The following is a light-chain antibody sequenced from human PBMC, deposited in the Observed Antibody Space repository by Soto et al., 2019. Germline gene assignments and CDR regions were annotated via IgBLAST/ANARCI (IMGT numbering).Light chain of an antibody. CDR2: EGS. Sequence: QSVLTQPASVSGSPGQAITISCTGTTSDVGSYNLFSWYQHHPGKDPKLMISEGSKRPSGVSNRFSGSKSGNTASLTISGLQAEDEADYYCCSYAGSSTFVVFGGGTKLTVL. CDR1: TSDVGSYNL. V-gene: IGLV2-23*03. J-gene: IGLJ2*01. CDR3: CSYAGSSTFVV.